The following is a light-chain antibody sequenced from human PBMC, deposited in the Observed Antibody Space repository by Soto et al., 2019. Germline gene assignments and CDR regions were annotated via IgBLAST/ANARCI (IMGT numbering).Light chain of an antibody. CDR1: QSISNW. CDR2: KAS. CDR3: QQYTSYYT. Sequence: DIQMTQSPSTLSASVGDRVTITCRASQSISNWLAWYQQKPGKAPKLLIYKASTLQSVVPSRFSGSGSGADFTLTISSLQPDDFGTYYCQQYTSYYTFGQGTKLEIK. J-gene: IGKJ2*01. V-gene: IGKV1-5*03.